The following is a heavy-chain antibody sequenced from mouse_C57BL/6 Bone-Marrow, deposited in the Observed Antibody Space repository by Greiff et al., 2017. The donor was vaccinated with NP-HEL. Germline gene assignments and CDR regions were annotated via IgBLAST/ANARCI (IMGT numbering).Heavy chain of an antibody. CDR3: VRHPILPPYYYAMDY. CDR2: IRSKSNNYAT. V-gene: IGHV10-1*01. J-gene: IGHJ4*01. Sequence: EVQLVESGGGLVQPKGSLKLSCAASGFSFNTYAMNWVRQAPGKGLEWVARIRSKSNNYATYYADSVKDRFTISRDDSESMLYLQMNNLKTEDTAMYYCVRHPILPPYYYAMDYWGQGTSVTVSS. D-gene: IGHD1-1*01. CDR1: GFSFNTYA.